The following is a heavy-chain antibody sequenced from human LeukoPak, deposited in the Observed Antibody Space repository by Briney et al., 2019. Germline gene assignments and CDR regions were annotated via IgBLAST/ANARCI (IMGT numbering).Heavy chain of an antibody. CDR3: ARVTRWAGLDF. CDR2: IYYSGST. D-gene: IGHD2-21*02. J-gene: IGHJ4*02. Sequence: SETLSLTCNFSGGFISRGDKYWSWIRQPPGKGLEWIGYIYYSGSTYYNPSLKSRLTISVDTSENQFSLHLTSVTATDTAVYFCARVTRWAGLDFWGQGTLVTVSS. V-gene: IGHV4-30-4*01. CDR1: GGFISRGDKY.